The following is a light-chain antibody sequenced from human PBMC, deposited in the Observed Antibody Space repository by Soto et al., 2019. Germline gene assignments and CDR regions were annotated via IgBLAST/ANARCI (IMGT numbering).Light chain of an antibody. V-gene: IGKV3-20*01. CDR1: QSVSSSY. CDR2: GAS. J-gene: IGKJ5*01. CDR3: PRYDSLLIT. Sequence: EIVLTQSPATLSLSPGERATLSCRASQSVSSSYLAWYQQKPGQPPRLLIYGASSRATGIPDRFSGSGSGTDFTLTVNRLEAEEFAVEYCPRYDSLLITFARGTRLEIK.